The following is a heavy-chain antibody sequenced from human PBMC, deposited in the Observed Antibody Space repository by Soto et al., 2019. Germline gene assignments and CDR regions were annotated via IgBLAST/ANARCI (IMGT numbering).Heavy chain of an antibody. J-gene: IGHJ6*02. CDR2: VKYDGSQT. Sequence: GGSLRLSCADSGFTFSSYWMSWVRQAPGQGLEWVANVKYDGSQTYYVGSVKGRFTISRDNAKNSLYLQMNSLRAEDTAVYYCTRDFQGPLDYGMDAWGQGTTVTVSS. D-gene: IGHD1-1*01. V-gene: IGHV3-7*01. CDR1: GFTFSSYW. CDR3: TRDFQGPLDYGMDA.